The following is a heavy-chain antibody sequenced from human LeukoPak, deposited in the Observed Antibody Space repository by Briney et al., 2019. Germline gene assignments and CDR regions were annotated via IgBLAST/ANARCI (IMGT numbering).Heavy chain of an antibody. CDR2: IRSKANSYAT. J-gene: IGHJ4*02. CDR1: GFTFSGSA. V-gene: IGHV3-73*01. Sequence: PGGSLRLSCAASGFTFSGSAMHWVRQASGKGLEWVGRIRSKANSYATAYAASVKGRFTISRVDSKNKAYLQMNSLKTEDTAVYYCTTRTLVGATRLDYWGQGTLVTVSS. D-gene: IGHD1-26*01. CDR3: TTRTLVGATRLDY.